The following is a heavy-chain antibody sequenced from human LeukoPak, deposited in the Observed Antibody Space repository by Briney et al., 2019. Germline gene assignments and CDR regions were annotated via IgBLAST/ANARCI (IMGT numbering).Heavy chain of an antibody. D-gene: IGHD6-13*01. CDR3: AKDPGYSSSWYYFDY. CDR1: GFTFSSYG. Sequence: GRSLRLSCAAPGFTFSSYGMHSVRQAPGKGLEWVAVISYDGSNKYYADSVKGRFTISRDNSKNTLYLQMNSLRAEDTAVYYCAKDPGYSSSWYYFDYWGQGTLVTVSS. CDR2: ISYDGSNK. V-gene: IGHV3-30*18. J-gene: IGHJ4*02.